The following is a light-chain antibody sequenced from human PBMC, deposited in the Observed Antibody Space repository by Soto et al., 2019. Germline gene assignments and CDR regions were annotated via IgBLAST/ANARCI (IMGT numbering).Light chain of an antibody. Sequence: EIVLTQSPATLSLSPGERATLSCRASQSVSNYLAWYQQKPGQAPRLLIYGASNRATGIPARFSGSWSGTDFTLTSSSLETEAFAVYYCQLRSNGPTFGGVTKVETK. J-gene: IGKJ4*01. V-gene: IGKV3-11*01. CDR1: QSVSNY. CDR3: QLRSNGPT. CDR2: GAS.